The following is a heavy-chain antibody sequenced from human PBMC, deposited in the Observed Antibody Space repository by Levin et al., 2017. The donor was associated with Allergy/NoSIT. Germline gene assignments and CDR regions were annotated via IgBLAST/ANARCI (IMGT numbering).Heavy chain of an antibody. Sequence: SETLSLTCTVSGGSINFNYWSWIRQPPGKGLEWIGYIYYSGTADYNPSLKSRVTLSVDTSRNQFSLKLSSVTAADTAVYFCARRDTAMVNFDYWGQGSLVTVSS. CDR2: IYYSGTA. D-gene: IGHD5-18*01. CDR1: GGSINFNY. V-gene: IGHV4-59*08. J-gene: IGHJ4*02. CDR3: ARRDTAMVNFDY.